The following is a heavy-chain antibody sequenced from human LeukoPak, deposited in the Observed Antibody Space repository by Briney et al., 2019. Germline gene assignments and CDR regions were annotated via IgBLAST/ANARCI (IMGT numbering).Heavy chain of an antibody. D-gene: IGHD3-16*02. J-gene: IGHJ4*02. CDR1: GFTVSSNY. CDR3: TTFLYDYVWGSYRPNDY. CDR2: IYSGGST. Sequence: GGSLRLSCAASGFTVSSNYMSWVRQAPGKGLEWVSVIYSGGSTYYADSVKGRFTISRDNSKNTLYLQMNSLKTEDTAVYYCTTFLYDYVWGSYRPNDYWGQGTLVTVSS. V-gene: IGHV3-53*01.